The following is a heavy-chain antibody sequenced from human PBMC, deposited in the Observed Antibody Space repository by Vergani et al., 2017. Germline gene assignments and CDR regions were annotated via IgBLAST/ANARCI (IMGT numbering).Heavy chain of an antibody. CDR2: ISGSGGST. V-gene: IGHV3-23*01. CDR1: GFTFSSYA. D-gene: IGHD2-15*01. J-gene: IGHJ4*02. Sequence: EVQLLESGGGLVQPGGSLRLSCAASGFTFSSYAMSWVRQAPGKGLEWVSAISGSGGSTYYADSVKGRFTISRDNSKNTLYLQMNSLRAEDTAVYYCAKGQGSYIVALYYFDYWGQGTLVTVSS. CDR3: AKGQGSYIVALYYFDY.